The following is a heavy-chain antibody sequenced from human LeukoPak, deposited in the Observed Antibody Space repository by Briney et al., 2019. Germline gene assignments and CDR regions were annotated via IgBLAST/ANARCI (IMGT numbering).Heavy chain of an antibody. CDR3: AKDRGGSSQLGDAFDV. J-gene: IGHJ3*01. Sequence: GGSLRLPCAASGFTFSSYSMNWVRQAPGKGLEWVSSISTSSSYKYYADSLKGRSTISRDNAKNSLYLQMNSLRAEDTALYYCAKDRGGSSQLGDAFDVWGQGTMVSVSS. V-gene: IGHV3-21*04. D-gene: IGHD2-15*01. CDR1: GFTFSSYS. CDR2: ISTSSSYK.